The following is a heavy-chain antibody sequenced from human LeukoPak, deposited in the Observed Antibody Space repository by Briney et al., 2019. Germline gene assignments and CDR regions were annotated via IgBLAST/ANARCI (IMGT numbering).Heavy chain of an antibody. Sequence: SETLSLTCTVSGGSISSYYWSWIRQPPGKGLEWIGYIYYSGSTNSNPSLKSRVTISVDTSKNQFSLKLSSVTAADTAVYYCASSTLGRYYYGSGSYSPPFDYWGQGTLVTVSS. CDR2: IYYSGST. J-gene: IGHJ4*02. CDR1: GGSISSYY. V-gene: IGHV4-59*01. D-gene: IGHD3-10*01. CDR3: ASSTLGRYYYGSGSYSPPFDY.